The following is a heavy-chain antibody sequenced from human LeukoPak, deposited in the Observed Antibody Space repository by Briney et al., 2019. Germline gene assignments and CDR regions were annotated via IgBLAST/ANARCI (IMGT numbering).Heavy chain of an antibody. CDR2: ISGSGGST. D-gene: IGHD2-21*01. CDR1: GFTFSTYW. V-gene: IGHV3-23*01. CDR3: PVVFADY. J-gene: IGHJ4*02. Sequence: GGSLRLSCSASGFTFSTYWMSWVRQAPGKGLEWVSAISGSGGSTYYADSVKGRFTISRDNSKNTLYLQMNSLRAEDTAVYYCPVVFADYWGQGTLVTVSS.